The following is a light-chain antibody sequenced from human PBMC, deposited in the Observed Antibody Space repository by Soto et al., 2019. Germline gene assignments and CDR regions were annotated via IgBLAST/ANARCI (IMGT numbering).Light chain of an antibody. V-gene: IGKV4-1*01. CDR1: QSVLSSSNNMNY. J-gene: IGKJ5*01. CDR2: WAS. Sequence: DIVMTQSPDSLAVSLGERATINCKSSQSVLSSSNNMNYLAWYQQKPGQPPVLLISWASTREFGLPDRFSGSGYVTHFNLPNSNLQAVEAAVYYWQQYHSAPITFGQGTRLDIK. CDR3: QQYHSAPIT.